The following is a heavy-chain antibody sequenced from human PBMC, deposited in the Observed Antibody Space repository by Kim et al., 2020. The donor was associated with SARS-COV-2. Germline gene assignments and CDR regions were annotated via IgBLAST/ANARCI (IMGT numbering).Heavy chain of an antibody. J-gene: IGHJ4*02. D-gene: IGHD2-2*01. V-gene: IGHV1-3*01. Sequence: QEFQGRVTITRDTSASTAYMELSSLRSEDTAVYYCARDSKDIVVVPAAINWGQGTLVTVSS. CDR3: ARDSKDIVVVPAAIN.